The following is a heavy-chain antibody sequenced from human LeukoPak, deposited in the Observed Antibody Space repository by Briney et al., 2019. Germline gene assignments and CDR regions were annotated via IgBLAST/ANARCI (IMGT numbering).Heavy chain of an antibody. Sequence: PSETLSLTCTVSGGSMSNSYWSGIRQPAGKGLEWIGRIYTSGSTNYNPSLKSRVTMSIDMSKNQFSLKLRSVTAADTAVYYCAKLDRPRNWNWRFDPWGQGALVTVSS. J-gene: IGHJ5*02. CDR3: AKLDRPRNWNWRFDP. CDR1: GGSMSNSY. V-gene: IGHV4-4*07. D-gene: IGHD1-7*01. CDR2: IYTSGST.